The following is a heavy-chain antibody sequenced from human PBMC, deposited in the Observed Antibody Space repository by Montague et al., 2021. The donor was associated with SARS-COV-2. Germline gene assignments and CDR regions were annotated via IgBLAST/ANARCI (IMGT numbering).Heavy chain of an antibody. CDR2: IYYSGST. CDR1: GGSISSSCYY. Sequence: SETLSLTCTVSGGSISSSCYYWGWIRQPPGKGLEWIGSIYYSGSTYYNPSLKSRVTISVDTSKNQFSLKLSSVAAADTAVYYCASPTYYYDSSGSDAFDIWGQGTMVTVSS. D-gene: IGHD3-22*01. CDR3: ASPTYYYDSSGSDAFDI. V-gene: IGHV4-39*01. J-gene: IGHJ3*02.